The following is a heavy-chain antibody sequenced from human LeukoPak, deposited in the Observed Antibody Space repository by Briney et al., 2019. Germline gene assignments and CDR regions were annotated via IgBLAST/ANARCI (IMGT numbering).Heavy chain of an antibody. J-gene: IGHJ6*02. CDR3: ARGLPIFGVVIRNYYYGMDV. Sequence: PSETLSLTCAVYGGSFSGYYWSWIRQPPGKGLEWIGEINHGGSTNYNPSLKSRVTISVDTSKNQFSLKLSSVTAADTAVYYCARGLPIFGVVIRNYYYGMDVWGQGTTVTVSS. D-gene: IGHD3-3*01. CDR1: GGSFSGYY. V-gene: IGHV4-34*01. CDR2: INHGGST.